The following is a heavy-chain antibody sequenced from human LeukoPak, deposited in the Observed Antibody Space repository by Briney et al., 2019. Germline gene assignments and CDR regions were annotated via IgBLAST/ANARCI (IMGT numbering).Heavy chain of an antibody. CDR3: ARQNRAGGYSSLDAFDI. Sequence: GESLKISCQGSGYSFTSYWIGWVRQMPGKGLEWMGIIYPGDSDTRYSPSFQGQVTISADKSISTAYLQWSSLKASDTAMYYCARQNRAGGYSSLDAFDIWGQGTMVTVSS. J-gene: IGHJ3*02. CDR1: GYSFTSYW. D-gene: IGHD3-22*01. V-gene: IGHV5-51*01. CDR2: IYPGDSDT.